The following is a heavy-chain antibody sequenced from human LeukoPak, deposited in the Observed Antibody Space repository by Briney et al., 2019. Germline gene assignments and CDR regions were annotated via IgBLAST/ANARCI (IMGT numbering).Heavy chain of an antibody. CDR2: IYHSGST. CDR3: ARAGGYGLIDY. Sequence: SENLSLTCIVSGYSISSGYYWSWIRQPPGKGLEWIGNIYHSGSTYYNPSLKSRVTISLDTSKNQFSLKVGSMTAADTAVYYCARAGGYGLIDYWGQGTMVTVSS. CDR1: GYSISSGYY. D-gene: IGHD5-18*01. J-gene: IGHJ4*02. V-gene: IGHV4-38-2*02.